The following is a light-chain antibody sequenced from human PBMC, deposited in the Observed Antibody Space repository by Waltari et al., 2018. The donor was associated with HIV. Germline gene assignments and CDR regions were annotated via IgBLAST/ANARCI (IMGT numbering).Light chain of an antibody. Sequence: QSALTQPPSASGSPGQSVTISCTGTSSDVGGYNYVSWYQQHPGKAPKLMIYEVTKRPPGLPDRASGAKSGNTASLAVSWLQAEDEADYYCSSYAGSNNFVFGTGTKVTVL. CDR1: SSDVGGYNY. J-gene: IGLJ1*01. V-gene: IGLV2-8*01. CDR2: EVT. CDR3: SSYAGSNNFV.